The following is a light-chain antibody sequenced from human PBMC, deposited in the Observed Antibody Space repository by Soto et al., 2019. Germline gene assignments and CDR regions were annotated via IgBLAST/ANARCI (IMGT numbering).Light chain of an antibody. CDR1: QSVSSSY. V-gene: IGKV3-20*01. CDR3: QQYGSSPFT. Sequence: QSPGTLSLSPGERATLSCXASQSVSSSYLAWYQQKPGQAPRLLIYGASSRATGIPDRFSGSGSGTDFTLTISRLEPEDVAVYYCQQYGSSPFTFGPGTKVDIK. J-gene: IGKJ3*01. CDR2: GAS.